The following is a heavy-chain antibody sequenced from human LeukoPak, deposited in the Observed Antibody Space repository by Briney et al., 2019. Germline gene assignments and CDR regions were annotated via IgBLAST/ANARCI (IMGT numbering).Heavy chain of an antibody. V-gene: IGHV4-34*01. CDR1: GGSFSGYY. J-gene: IGHJ4*02. CDR3: ARSVYYGSGSYDY. D-gene: IGHD3-10*01. Sequence: SETLSLTCAVYGGSFSGYYWSWIRQPPGKGLEWIGEINHSGSTNYNPSLKSRVTISVDTSNNQFSLKLSSVTAADTAVYYCARSVYYGSGSYDYWGQGTLVTVSS. CDR2: INHSGST.